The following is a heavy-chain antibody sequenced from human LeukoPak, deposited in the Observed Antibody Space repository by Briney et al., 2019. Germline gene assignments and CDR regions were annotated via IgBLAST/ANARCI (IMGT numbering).Heavy chain of an antibody. CDR2: IYPGDSDT. J-gene: IGHJ4*02. CDR3: ARHADYGDNSKLGY. CDR1: GYSFTSYW. Sequence: GESLKISCKGSGYSFTSYWIGWVRQLPGKGLEWMGIIYPGDSDTRYSPSFQGHVTISADKSISTAYLQWSGLRASDTAMYYCARHADYGDNSKLGYWGQGTLVTVSS. V-gene: IGHV5-51*01. D-gene: IGHD4-23*01.